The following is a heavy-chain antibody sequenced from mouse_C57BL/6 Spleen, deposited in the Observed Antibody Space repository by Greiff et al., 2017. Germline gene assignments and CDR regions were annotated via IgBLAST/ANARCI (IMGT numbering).Heavy chain of an antibody. V-gene: IGHV1-81*01. CDR1: GYTFTSYG. CDR3: ARLDDGYLYYAMDY. D-gene: IGHD2-3*01. CDR2: IYPRSGNT. J-gene: IGHJ4*01. Sequence: VQLQQSGAELARPGASVKLSCKASGYTFTSYGISWVKQRTGQGLEWIGEIYPRSGNTYYNEKFKGKATLTADKSSSTAYMELRSLTSEDSAVYFCARLDDGYLYYAMDYWGQGTSVTVSS.